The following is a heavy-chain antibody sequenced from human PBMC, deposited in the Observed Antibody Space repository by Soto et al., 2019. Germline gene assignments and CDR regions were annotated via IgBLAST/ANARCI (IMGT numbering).Heavy chain of an antibody. CDR1: GFTFSSYS. V-gene: IGHV3-21*01. Sequence: GGSLRLSCAASGFTFSSYSMNWVRQAPGKGLEWVSSISSSSYIYYADSVKGRFTIYRDNAKNSLYQQMNSLRAEDSAVYYCARDLRSGSDYAFDIWGQGTMVTVSS. CDR3: ARDLRSGSDYAFDI. J-gene: IGHJ3*02. CDR2: ISSSSYI. D-gene: IGHD1-26*01.